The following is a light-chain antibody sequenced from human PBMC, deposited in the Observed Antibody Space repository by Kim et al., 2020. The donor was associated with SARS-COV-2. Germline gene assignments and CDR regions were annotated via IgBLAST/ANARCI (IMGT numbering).Light chain of an antibody. J-gene: IGKJ2*03. CDR2: WAS. CDR3: QQYYSSPYS. Sequence: DIVMTQSPDSLAVSLGERATINCKSSQSVLHSANNKNYLAWYQQKPGQPPKLLIYWASTRESGVPDRFSGSGSGTDFTLTISSLQAEDVRVYYCQQYYSSPYSFGQGTKLEI. CDR1: QSVLHSANNKNY. V-gene: IGKV4-1*01.